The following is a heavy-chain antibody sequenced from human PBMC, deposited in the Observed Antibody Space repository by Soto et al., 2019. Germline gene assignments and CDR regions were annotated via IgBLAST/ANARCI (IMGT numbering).Heavy chain of an antibody. D-gene: IGHD6-13*01. CDR2: IGSNGGST. V-gene: IGHV3-64*01. J-gene: IGHJ4*02. CDR3: GRDSSSWYDWIVD. CDR1: GFTFSSYA. Sequence: EVQLVESGGGLVQPGGPLRLSCAASGFTFSSYAMHWVRQAPGKGLEYVSGIGSNGGSTYYENSVKGSFTISRDNSKNTLYVEMASLRGEDMAVYYCGRDSSSWYDWIVDWGQGALVTVSS.